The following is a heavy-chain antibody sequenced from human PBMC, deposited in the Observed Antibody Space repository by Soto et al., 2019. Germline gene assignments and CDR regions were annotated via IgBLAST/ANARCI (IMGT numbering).Heavy chain of an antibody. V-gene: IGHV3-11*01. J-gene: IGHJ6*03. CDR2: ISSSATII. CDR3: ARAVKQWLVGRDYYCYYMDV. Sequence: QVQLVESGGGLVKPGGSLRLCCEASGFTRSDYYMTWIRQAPGKGLEWISYISSSATIIYYAASVKGRFTISRDNAKPSLYLQMNSLRADDTAVYYCARAVKQWLVGRDYYCYYMDVWGKGTTVTVSS. D-gene: IGHD6-19*01. CDR1: GFTRSDYY.